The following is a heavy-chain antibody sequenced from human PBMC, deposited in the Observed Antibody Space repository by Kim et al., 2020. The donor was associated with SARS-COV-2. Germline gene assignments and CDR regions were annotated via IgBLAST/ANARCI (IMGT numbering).Heavy chain of an antibody. Sequence: TYHSDCVKGRFTTSRDNSKDILYLQMNSLRAEETAVYYCGDYHGAGRHYTYWGQGTLVTVSS. V-gene: IGHV3-23*05. CDR3: GDYHGAGRHYTY. J-gene: IGHJ4*02. D-gene: IGHD3-10*01. CDR2: T.